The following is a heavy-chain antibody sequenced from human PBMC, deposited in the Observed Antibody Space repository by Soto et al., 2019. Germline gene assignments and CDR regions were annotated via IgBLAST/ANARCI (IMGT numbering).Heavy chain of an antibody. J-gene: IGHJ2*01. V-gene: IGHV1-3*01. D-gene: IGHD1-1*01. CDR3: ARDAAEDPRTWYFDL. CDR1: GYTFTSYA. Sequence: ASVKVSCKASGYTFTSYAMHWVRQAPGQRLEWMGWINAGNGNTKYSQKFQGRVTITRDTSASTAYMELSSLRSEDTAVYYSARDAAEDPRTWYFDLWGRGTLVTVSS. CDR2: INAGNGNT.